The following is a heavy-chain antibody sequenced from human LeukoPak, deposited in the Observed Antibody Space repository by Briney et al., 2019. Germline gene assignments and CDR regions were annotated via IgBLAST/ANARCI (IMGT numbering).Heavy chain of an antibody. V-gene: IGHV3-53*01. CDR3: AKEVARSYIVVVPAAINARGHFDY. CDR2: IYREGDT. CDR1: GFTVNSNY. J-gene: IGHJ4*02. Sequence: GGSLRLSCTVSGFTVNSNYMSWVRQAPGKGLEWVSVIYREGDTYYADSVRGRFTISSDNSKNTLYLQMNILRAEDTAVYYCAKEVARSYIVVVPAAINARGHFDYWAREPWSPSPQ. D-gene: IGHD2-2*02.